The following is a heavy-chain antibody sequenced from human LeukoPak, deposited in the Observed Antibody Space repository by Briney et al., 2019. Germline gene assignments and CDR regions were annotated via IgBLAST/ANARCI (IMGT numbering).Heavy chain of an antibody. J-gene: IGHJ6*04. D-gene: IGHD3-10*02. CDR3: AELGITMIGGV. CDR2: ISSSGSTI. CDR1: GFTFDDYG. V-gene: IGHV3-48*03. Sequence: PGGSLRLSCAASGFTFDDYGMNWVRQAPGKGLKWVSYISSSGSTIYYADSVKGRFTISRDNAKNSLYLQMNSLRAEDTAVYYCAELGITMIGGVWGKGTTVTITS.